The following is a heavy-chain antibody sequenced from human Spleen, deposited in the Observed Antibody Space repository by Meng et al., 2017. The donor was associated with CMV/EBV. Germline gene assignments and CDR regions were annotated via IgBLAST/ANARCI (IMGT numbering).Heavy chain of an antibody. V-gene: IGHV3-9*01. J-gene: IGHJ6*02. CDR1: GFAFGDYG. CDR2: ISWSGGPL. D-gene: IGHD3-3*01. Sequence: GGSLRLSCAASGFAFGDYGMHWVRQAPGKGLEWVSGISWSGGPLGYADSVRGRFTISRDNAKNSLYLQMNSLRIEDTAVYYCASPYYDFWSGYFRGDYGMDVWGQGTTVTVSS. CDR3: ASPYYDFWSGYFRGDYGMDV.